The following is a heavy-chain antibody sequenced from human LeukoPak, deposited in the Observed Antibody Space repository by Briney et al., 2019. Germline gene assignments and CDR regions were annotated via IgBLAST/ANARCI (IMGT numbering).Heavy chain of an antibody. V-gene: IGHV1-2*02. CDR2: INPNSGGT. Sequence: ASVKVSCKASGYTFTGYYMHWVRQAPGQGLEWMGWINPNSGGTNYAQKFQGRVTMTRGTSISTAYMELSRLRSVDTAVYYCARAHLIAAAGYNWFDPWGQGTLVTVSS. CDR1: GYTFTGYY. D-gene: IGHD6-13*01. CDR3: ARAHLIAAAGYNWFDP. J-gene: IGHJ5*02.